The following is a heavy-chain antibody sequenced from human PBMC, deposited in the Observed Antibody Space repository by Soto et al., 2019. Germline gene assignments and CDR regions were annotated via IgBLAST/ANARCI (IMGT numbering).Heavy chain of an antibody. Sequence: SETLSLTCTVSGGSISSGGYYWSWIRQHPGKGLEWIGYIYYSGSTYYNPSLKSRVTISVDTSKNQFSLKLSSVTAADTAVYYCARERQQLEDMDVWGKGTTVTVSS. V-gene: IGHV4-31*03. D-gene: IGHD6-13*01. J-gene: IGHJ6*03. CDR1: GGSISSGGYY. CDR3: ARERQQLEDMDV. CDR2: IYYSGST.